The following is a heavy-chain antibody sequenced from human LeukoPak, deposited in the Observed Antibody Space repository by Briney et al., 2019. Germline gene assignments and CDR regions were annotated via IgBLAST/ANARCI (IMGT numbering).Heavy chain of an antibody. Sequence: PSETLSLTCAVYGGSFSGYYWSWIRQPPGKGLEWIGEINHSGSTNYNPSLKSRVTISVDTSKNQFSLKLSSVTAADTAVNYCARRTTYDFWSGYYADYWGQGTLVTVSS. J-gene: IGHJ4*02. CDR3: ARRTTYDFWSGYYADY. D-gene: IGHD3-3*01. CDR2: INHSGST. CDR1: GGSFSGYY. V-gene: IGHV4-34*01.